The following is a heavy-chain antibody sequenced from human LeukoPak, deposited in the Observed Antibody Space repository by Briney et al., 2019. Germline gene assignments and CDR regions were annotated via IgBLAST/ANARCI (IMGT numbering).Heavy chain of an antibody. V-gene: IGHV3-23*01. CDR2: ISGSGGST. CDR1: GFTFSSYA. CDR3: ATRGGRYCSSTSCYPTSGYYFDY. D-gene: IGHD2-2*01. Sequence: GGSLRLSCAASGFTFSSYAMSWVHQAPGKGLEWVSAISGSGGSTYCADSVKGRFTISRDNSKNTLYLQMNSLRAEDTAVYYCATRGGRYCSSTSCYPTSGYYFDYWGQGTLVTVSS. J-gene: IGHJ4*02.